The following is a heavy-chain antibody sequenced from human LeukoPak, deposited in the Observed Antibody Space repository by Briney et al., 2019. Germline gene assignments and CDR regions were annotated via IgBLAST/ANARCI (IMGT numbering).Heavy chain of an antibody. V-gene: IGHV3-48*04. CDR3: AKGGSSQHDAFDI. CDR1: GFTFSIYS. D-gene: IGHD6-13*01. Sequence: GGSLRLSCAASGFTFSIYSMNWVRQAPGKGLEWVSYIDSSSSATYYADSVKGRFSISRDNAKNSLYLQMNSLRAEDMALYYCAKGGSSQHDAFDIWGQGTMVTVSS. CDR2: IDSSSSAT. J-gene: IGHJ3*02.